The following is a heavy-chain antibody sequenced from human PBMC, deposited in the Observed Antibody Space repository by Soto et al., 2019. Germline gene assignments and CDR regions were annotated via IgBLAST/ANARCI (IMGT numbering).Heavy chain of an antibody. D-gene: IGHD6-6*01. CDR1: GFTVSSNY. J-gene: IGHJ5*02. V-gene: IGHV3-53*02. CDR3: ARAWWSSSRWFDP. CDR2: IYSGGTT. Sequence: EVQLVETGGGLIQPGGSLRLSCEVTGFTVSSNYMSWVRQAPGKGLEWVSVIYSGGTTYSADSVKGRFTISRDDSKNTLYLQMNSLRAEDTAVYYGARAWWSSSRWFDPWGQGTLVTVSS.